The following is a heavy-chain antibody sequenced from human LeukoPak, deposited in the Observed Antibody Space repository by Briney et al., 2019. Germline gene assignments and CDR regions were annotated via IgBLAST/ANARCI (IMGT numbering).Heavy chain of an antibody. Sequence: PSETLSLTCTVSGGSISSGGYYWSWIRQHPGKGLEWIGYIYYSGSTYYNPSLKSRVTISVDTSKNQFSLKLSSVTAADTAVYYCARDTVGSGYDYWGQGTLVTVSS. V-gene: IGHV4-31*03. CDR2: IYYSGST. J-gene: IGHJ4*02. CDR1: GGSISSGGYY. CDR3: ARDTVGSGYDY. D-gene: IGHD5-12*01.